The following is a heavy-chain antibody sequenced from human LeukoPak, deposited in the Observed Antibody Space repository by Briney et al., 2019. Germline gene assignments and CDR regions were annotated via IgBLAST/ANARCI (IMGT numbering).Heavy chain of an antibody. CDR3: ARVRVRTYYFDY. J-gene: IGHJ4*02. CDR1: GGSISSGGYY. Sequence: SQTLSLTCTVSGGSISSGGYYWSWIRQPPRKGLEWIGYIYHSGSTYYNPSLKSRVTISVDRSKNQFSLKLSSVTAADTAVYYCARVRVRTYYFDYWGQGTLVTVSS. V-gene: IGHV4-30-2*01. CDR2: IYHSGST. D-gene: IGHD1-7*01.